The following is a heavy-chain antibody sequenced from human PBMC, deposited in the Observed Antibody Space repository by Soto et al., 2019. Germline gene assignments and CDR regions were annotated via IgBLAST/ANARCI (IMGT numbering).Heavy chain of an antibody. J-gene: IGHJ5*02. D-gene: IGHD6-19*01. CDR2: ISAYNGNT. V-gene: IGHV1-18*04. Sequence: GASVKVSCKASGYIFTNYGISWVRQAPGQGLEWMGWISAYNGNTDYAQKLQGRVTMATDTSTSTAYMELRSLRSDDTAVYYCARDRLVSSGWYILGDYNRFDPWGQGTQVTVSS. CDR3: ARDRLVSSGWYILGDYNRFDP. CDR1: GYIFTNYG.